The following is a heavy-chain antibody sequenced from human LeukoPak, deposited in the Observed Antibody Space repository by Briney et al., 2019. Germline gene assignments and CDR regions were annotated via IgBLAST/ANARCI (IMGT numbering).Heavy chain of an antibody. CDR2: ISAYNGNT. CDR1: GYTFTNYG. CDR3: ARYSDDYVWGSYRYFDY. J-gene: IGHJ4*02. D-gene: IGHD3-16*02. Sequence: ASVTVSYKASGYTFTNYGIIWVRQAPGQGLEWMGWISAYNGNTNYAQKLQGRVTITTDTSTSTAYMELRSLRSDDTAVYYCARYSDDYVWGSYRYFDYWGQGTLVTVSS. V-gene: IGHV1-18*01.